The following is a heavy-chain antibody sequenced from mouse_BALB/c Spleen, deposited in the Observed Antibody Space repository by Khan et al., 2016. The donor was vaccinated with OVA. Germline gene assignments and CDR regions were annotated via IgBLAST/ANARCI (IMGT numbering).Heavy chain of an antibody. CDR2: INSNGGST. CDR1: GFTFSSYA. J-gene: IGHJ2*01. CDR3: ARMARTIN. V-gene: IGHV5-6-3*01. Sequence: DVQLVESGGGLVQPGGSLKLSCAASGFTFSSYAMSWVRQTPDKRLELVATINSNGGSTYYPDRVKGRFTISLDNANNTLYLQMNSLKYEYTAMYYCARMARTINWGQGTTLTVAS.